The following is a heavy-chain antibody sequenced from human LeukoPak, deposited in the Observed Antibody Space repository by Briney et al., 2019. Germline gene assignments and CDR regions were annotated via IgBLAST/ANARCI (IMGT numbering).Heavy chain of an antibody. J-gene: IGHJ4*02. V-gene: IGHV1-46*01. D-gene: IGHD6-6*01. CDR1: GYTFTSNY. Sequence: ASVKVSCKAFGYTFTSNYMHWVRQAPGQGPEWMGVISPSGGSTTYAQKFQGRVTLTRDMSTSTDYLELSSLRSEDTAVYYCVRTRDKSSFSSMVYWGQGTLVTVSS. CDR3: VRTRDKSSFSSMVY. CDR2: ISPSGGST.